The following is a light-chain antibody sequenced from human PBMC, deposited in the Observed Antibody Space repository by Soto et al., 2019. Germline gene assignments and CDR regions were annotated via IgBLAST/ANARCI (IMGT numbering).Light chain of an antibody. Sequence: QSVLTQPPSASGTPGQRVTISCSGTNSNIGSNFVYWYQHLPGTTPKLLVFSYNQRPSGVPDRFSGSKSGSSASLAISGLRSEDEADYYCSSYAGSNVVFGGGTKLTVL. J-gene: IGLJ2*01. CDR3: SSYAGSNVV. CDR1: NSNIGSNF. V-gene: IGLV1-47*02. CDR2: SYN.